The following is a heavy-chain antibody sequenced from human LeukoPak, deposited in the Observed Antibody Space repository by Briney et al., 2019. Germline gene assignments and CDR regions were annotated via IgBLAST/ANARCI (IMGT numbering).Heavy chain of an antibody. CDR1: GYSFTSYW. V-gene: IGHV5-51*01. Sequence: GESLKICCKGSGYSFTSYWIGWVRQMPGKGLEWMGIIYPGDSDTRYSPSFQGQVTISADRSISAAYLQWNSLKASDSGIYYCVRRAGRRDGYNYADYWGQGTLVTVSS. CDR2: IYPGDSDT. D-gene: IGHD5-24*01. CDR3: VRRAGRRDGYNYADY. J-gene: IGHJ4*02.